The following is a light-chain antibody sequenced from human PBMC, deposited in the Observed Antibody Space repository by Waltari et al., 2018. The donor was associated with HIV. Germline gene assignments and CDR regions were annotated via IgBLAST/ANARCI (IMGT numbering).Light chain of an antibody. CDR3: HQYNDWPT. Sequence: ILMTQSPATLSVSPGERVTLSCRATRTLAGKLAWYQHKPGQPPSVLIYAASTRAAGIPDRFSGSGSETYFTLTISSLQSEDFGFYYCHQYNDWPTFGQGTKLEIK. V-gene: IGKV3-15*01. CDR2: AAS. J-gene: IGKJ2*01. CDR1: RTLAGK.